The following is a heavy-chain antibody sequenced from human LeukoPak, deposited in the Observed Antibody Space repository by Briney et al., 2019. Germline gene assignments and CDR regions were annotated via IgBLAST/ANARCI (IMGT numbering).Heavy chain of an antibody. CDR2: ISSSSYI. CDR1: GFTFSSYS. D-gene: IGHD3-9*01. J-gene: IGHJ4*02. CDR3: ASGLSRYFDWLTN. Sequence: GGSLRLSCAASGFTFSSYSMNWVRQAPGKGLEWVSSISSSSYIYYADSVKGRFTISRDNAKNSLYLQMNSLRAKDTAVYYCASGLSRYFDWLTNWGQGTLVTVSS. V-gene: IGHV3-21*01.